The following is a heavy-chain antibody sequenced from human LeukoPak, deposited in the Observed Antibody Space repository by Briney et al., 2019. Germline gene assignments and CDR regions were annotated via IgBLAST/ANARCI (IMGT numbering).Heavy chain of an antibody. J-gene: IGHJ4*02. CDR2: LSVGGGLT. CDR1: GFSFSDYW. Sequence: PGGSLRLSCAASGFSFSDYWMHWVRQAPEKGLEWVSGLSVGGGLTYYAGSVKGRFTISRDNAKNTLYLQMNSLRAEDTAVYYCATDVPAVTIFGYWGQGTLVTVSS. D-gene: IGHD2-2*01. V-gene: IGHV3-74*01. CDR3: ATDVPAVTIFGY.